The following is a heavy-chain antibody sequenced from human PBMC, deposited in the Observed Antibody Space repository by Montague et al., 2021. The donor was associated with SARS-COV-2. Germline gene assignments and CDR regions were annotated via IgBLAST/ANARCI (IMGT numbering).Heavy chain of an antibody. CDR2: IYYTGST. CDR1: GGSISNSIYY. CDR3: ARPGRGYSYGPDAVGV. J-gene: IGHJ3*01. Sequence: SETLSLTCTVSGGSISNSIYYWGWIRQPPGKGLEWIGSIYYTGSTYYNPSLKSRVTISMNTSNNQFFLKLTSVTAADTAVYYCARPGRGYSYGPDAVGVWGQGTMVTVSS. V-gene: IGHV4-39*01. D-gene: IGHD5-18*01.